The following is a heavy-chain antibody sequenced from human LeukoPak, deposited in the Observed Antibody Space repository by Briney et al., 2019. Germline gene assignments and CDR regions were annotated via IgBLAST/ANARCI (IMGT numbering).Heavy chain of an antibody. CDR3: ARGEYYYDSSGYPGPGYFDY. D-gene: IGHD3-22*01. CDR1: GFTFSSYS. J-gene: IGHJ4*02. CDR2: ISSSSSYI. Sequence: PGGSLRLSCAASGFTFSSYSMNWVRQAPGKGLEWVTSISSSSSYIYYADSVKGRFTISRDNAKNSLYLQMNSLRAVDTAVYYCARGEYYYDSSGYPGPGYFDYWGQGTLVTVSS. V-gene: IGHV3-21*01.